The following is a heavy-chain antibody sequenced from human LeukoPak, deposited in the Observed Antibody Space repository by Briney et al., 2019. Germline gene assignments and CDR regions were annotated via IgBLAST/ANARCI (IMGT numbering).Heavy chain of an antibody. Sequence: GGSLRLSCAASGFTFSSYWMHWVRQAPGKGLVWVSRINSDGSSTSYADSVKGRFTISRDNAKNTLYLQMNSLRAEDMAVYYCAGDPNDYEPEYDYWGQGTLVTVSS. D-gene: IGHD4-17*01. CDR1: GFTFSSYW. CDR2: INSDGSST. CDR3: AGDPNDYEPEYDY. J-gene: IGHJ4*02. V-gene: IGHV3-74*01.